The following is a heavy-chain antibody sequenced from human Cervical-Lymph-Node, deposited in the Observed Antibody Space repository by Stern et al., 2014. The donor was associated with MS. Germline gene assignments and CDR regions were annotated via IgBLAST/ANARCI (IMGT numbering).Heavy chain of an antibody. Sequence: QLQLQESGPGLVKPSQTLSLTCTVSGGSISSGSHYWSWIRQPAGKGLEWVGRIYSTGRVDYNPSLKGRVTMSVDTSKDQFSLGLRSGTAADTAMYYCAREWIYEVSWFDSWGQGSLVIVSS. V-gene: IGHV4-61*02. D-gene: IGHD5/OR15-5a*01. CDR1: GGSISSGSHY. CDR2: IYSTGRV. J-gene: IGHJ5*01. CDR3: AREWIYEVSWFDS.